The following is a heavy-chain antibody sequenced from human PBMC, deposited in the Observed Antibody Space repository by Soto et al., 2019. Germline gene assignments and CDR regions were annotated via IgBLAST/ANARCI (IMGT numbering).Heavy chain of an antibody. V-gene: IGHV1-69*13. CDR2: IIPIFGTA. Sequence: SVKVSCKASGGTFSSYAIDWVRQAPGQGLEWMGGIIPIFGTANYAQKFQGRITITADESTSTAYMELRSLRSEDTAVYYCARGIHYDSSGFYYFYWGQGTLVTVSS. D-gene: IGHD3-22*01. J-gene: IGHJ4*02. CDR3: ARGIHYDSSGFYYFY. CDR1: GGTFSSYA.